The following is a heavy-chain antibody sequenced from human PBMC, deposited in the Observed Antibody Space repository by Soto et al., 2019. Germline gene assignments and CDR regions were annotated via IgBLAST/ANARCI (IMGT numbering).Heavy chain of an antibody. V-gene: IGHV4-59*01. CDR2: IYYSGST. CDR1: GGSISSYY. D-gene: IGHD6-13*01. Sequence: QVQLQESGPGLVKPSETLSLTCTVSGGSISSYYWSWIRQPPGKGLEWIGYIYYSGSTNYNPSLKSRVTISVDTSKNQFSLKLSSVTAADTAVYYCARGRGIAAAGTFDYWGQGTLVTVSS. J-gene: IGHJ4*02. CDR3: ARGRGIAAAGTFDY.